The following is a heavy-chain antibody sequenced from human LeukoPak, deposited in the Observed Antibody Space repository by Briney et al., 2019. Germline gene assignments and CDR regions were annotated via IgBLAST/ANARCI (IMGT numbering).Heavy chain of an antibody. J-gene: IGHJ6*02. CDR2: INHSGST. Sequence: SETLSLTCAVYGGSFSGYYWSWIRQPPGKGLERIGEINHSGSTNYNPSLKSRVTISVDTSKNQFSLKLSSVTAADTAVYYCARSPLLELTIFGVVPRYGMDVWGQGATVTVSS. D-gene: IGHD3-3*01. CDR1: GGSFSGYY. V-gene: IGHV4-34*01. CDR3: ARSPLLELTIFGVVPRYGMDV.